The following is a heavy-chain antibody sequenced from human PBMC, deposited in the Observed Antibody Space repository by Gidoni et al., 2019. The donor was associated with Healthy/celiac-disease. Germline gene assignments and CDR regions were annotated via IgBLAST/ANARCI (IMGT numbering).Heavy chain of an antibody. CDR3: ARGYAAILDF. CDR1: GFPFSSYG. CDR2: ISSSGSTI. Sequence: EVQLVASGGGLVQPGGSLILSCAPSGFPFSSYGLNWVRQAPGKGLEWVSHISSSGSTIYYAASVRGRFPISRDNAKNSLYRQMISLGAEDSAVYYCARGYAAILDFWGQGTLVTVSS. J-gene: IGHJ4*02. D-gene: IGHD2-2*01. V-gene: IGHV3-48*03.